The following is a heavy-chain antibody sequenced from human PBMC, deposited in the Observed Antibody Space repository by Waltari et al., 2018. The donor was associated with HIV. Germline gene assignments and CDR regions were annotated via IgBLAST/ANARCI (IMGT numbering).Heavy chain of an antibody. V-gene: IGHV3-30*04. CDR3: ARDGAPPNY. CDR1: GFTFSSEA. D-gene: IGHD2-8*01. CDR2: ISYDGTNK. Sequence: QGQLLESGGGVVKPGRSLSLSCAPSGFTFSSEAMHWVRQAPGKGLEWVAAISYDGTNKYYAESVKGRFTISRDNSKNTLYVEMSSLSPEDTAVYFCARDGAPPNYWGQGTLVTVSS. J-gene: IGHJ4*02.